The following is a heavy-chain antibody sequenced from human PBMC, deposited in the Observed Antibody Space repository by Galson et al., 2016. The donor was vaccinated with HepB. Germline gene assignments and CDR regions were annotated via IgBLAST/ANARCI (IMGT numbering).Heavy chain of an antibody. CDR1: GFIFSNYD. CDR2: IDIAGDT. Sequence: SLRLSCAASGFIFSNYDMHWFRQVAGKGLEWVSCIDIAGDTYYPDSVKGRFTISRENAKSTVYLQINSLRAEDTAVYYCVRGVAGCDYWGRGTLVTVSS. V-gene: IGHV3-13*01. D-gene: IGHD6-19*01. J-gene: IGHJ4*02. CDR3: VRGVAGCDY.